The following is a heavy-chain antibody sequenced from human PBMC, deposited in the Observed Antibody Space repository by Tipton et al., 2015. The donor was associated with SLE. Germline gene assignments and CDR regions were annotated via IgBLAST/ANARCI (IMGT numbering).Heavy chain of an antibody. CDR2: ISAYNGNT. Sequence: QSGAEVKKPGASVKVSCKASGFTFTTYGISWVRQAPGQGLEWMGWISAYNGNTDYAQKLQGRVTMTTDTSTSTAYMELRSLRSDDTAVYYCAIGVAGTLFFDYWGQGTLVTVSS. CDR3: AIGVAGTLFFDY. D-gene: IGHD6-19*01. J-gene: IGHJ4*02. V-gene: IGHV1-18*01. CDR1: GFTFTTYG.